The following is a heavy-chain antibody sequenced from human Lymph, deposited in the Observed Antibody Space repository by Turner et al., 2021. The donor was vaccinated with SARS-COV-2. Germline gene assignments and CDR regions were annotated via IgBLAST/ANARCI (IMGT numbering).Heavy chain of an antibody. J-gene: IGHJ5*02. CDR2: IYYRGST. V-gene: IGHV4-59*01. D-gene: IGHD2-21*02. Sequence: QVRLLESGPRLVKPLETLSLACTVSGGSMNSNYWSWIRQPPGKRLEWIGYIYYRGSTNYNPSLKSRVTISVDTSKNQFSLKLTSVTAADTAIYYCARETVNNWVDPWGQGILVTVSS. CDR1: GGSMNSNY. CDR3: ARETVNNWVDP.